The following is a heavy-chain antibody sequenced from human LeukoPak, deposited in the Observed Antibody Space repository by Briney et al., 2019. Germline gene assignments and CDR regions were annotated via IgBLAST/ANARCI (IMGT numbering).Heavy chain of an antibody. Sequence: PGGSLRLSCAASGFTFSGYAMSWVRQSPGKGLEWVSAISGGGGTTYYAYYAYSVKGRFTISRDNSKNTLYLLMNSLRAEDTAVYYCAKFYDILTGYIDYWGQGTLVTVSS. CDR1: GFTFSGYA. D-gene: IGHD3-9*01. V-gene: IGHV3-23*01. CDR2: ISGGGGTTYYA. CDR3: AKFYDILTGYIDY. J-gene: IGHJ4*02.